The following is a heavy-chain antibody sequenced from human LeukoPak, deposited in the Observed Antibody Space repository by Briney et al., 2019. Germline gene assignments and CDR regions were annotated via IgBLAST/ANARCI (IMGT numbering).Heavy chain of an antibody. D-gene: IGHD5-12*01. J-gene: IGHJ4*02. Sequence: PGGSLRLSCAASGFTFSSYWMSWVRQAPGKGLEWVANIKQDGSEKYYVDSVKGRFTISRDNAKNSLYLQMNSPRAEDTAVYYCAREGERYSGYWVFDYWGQGTLVTVSS. CDR2: IKQDGSEK. V-gene: IGHV3-7*04. CDR1: GFTFSSYW. CDR3: AREGERYSGYWVFDY.